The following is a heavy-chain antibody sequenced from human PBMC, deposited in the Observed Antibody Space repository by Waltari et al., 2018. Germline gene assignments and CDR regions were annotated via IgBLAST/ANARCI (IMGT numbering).Heavy chain of an antibody. CDR2: TNHSGST. J-gene: IGHJ6*03. V-gene: IGHV4-34*01. Sequence: QVQLQQWGAGLLKPSETLSLTCAVYGGSFSGYYWSWIRQPPGKGLEWIGETNHSGSTNYNPCLKSRVTISVDTSKNQFSLKLSSVTAADTAVYYCAWSGEVVPAATSTPNYYYMDVWGKGTTVTVSS. D-gene: IGHD2-2*01. CDR1: GGSFSGYY. CDR3: AWSGEVVPAATSTPNYYYMDV.